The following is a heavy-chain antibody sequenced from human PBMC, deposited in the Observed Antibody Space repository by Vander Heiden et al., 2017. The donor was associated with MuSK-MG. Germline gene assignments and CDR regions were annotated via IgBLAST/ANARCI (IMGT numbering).Heavy chain of an antibody. Sequence: EVQLLESGGSLVQPGGSLRLSWPASGFPFPQYGMSWVRQAPGKGLEWFSDITGSGGNTFYADSVKGSFTISRDNSKNTLALQMNSLRADDTAIYYCARYLVRSVNIWSPFDYWGQGTLVTVSS. CDR2: ITGSGGNT. D-gene: IGHD3-10*01. CDR1: GFPFPQYG. CDR3: ARYLVRSVNIWSPFDY. J-gene: IGHJ4*02. V-gene: IGHV3-23*01.